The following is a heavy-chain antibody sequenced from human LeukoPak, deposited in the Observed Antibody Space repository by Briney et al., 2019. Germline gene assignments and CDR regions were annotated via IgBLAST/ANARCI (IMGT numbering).Heavy chain of an antibody. V-gene: IGHV1-3*01. CDR1: GYIFTTYA. J-gene: IGHJ4*02. CDR3: ARDPIGSRWPYYFDY. CDR2: INAGNGNT. D-gene: IGHD6-13*01. Sequence: ASVTVSCKASGYIFTTYAMHWVRQAPGQRLEWMGWINAGNGNTKYSQKFQARVTITRDTSASTAYMELSSLRSEDTAVYYCARDPIGSRWPYYFDYWGQGTLDTVSS.